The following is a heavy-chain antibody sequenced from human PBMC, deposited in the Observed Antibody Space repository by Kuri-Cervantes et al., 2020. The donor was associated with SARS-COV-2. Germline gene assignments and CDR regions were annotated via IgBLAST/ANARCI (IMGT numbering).Heavy chain of an antibody. CDR1: GYTLTELS. Sequence: ASVKVSCKVSGYTLTELSMHWVRQAPGKGLEWMGGFDPEDGETIYAQKFQGRVTMTEDTSTDTAYMELSSLRSEDTAVYYCARYYYGSGSYPPFDYWGQGTLVTVSS. CDR3: ARYYYGSGSYPPFDY. D-gene: IGHD3-10*01. J-gene: IGHJ4*02. CDR2: FDPEDGET. V-gene: IGHV1-24*01.